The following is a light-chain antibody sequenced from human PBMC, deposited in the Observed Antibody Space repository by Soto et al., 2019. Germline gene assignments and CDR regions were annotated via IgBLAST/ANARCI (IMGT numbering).Light chain of an antibody. CDR2: GAS. J-gene: IGKJ4*01. Sequence: EIVLMQSPGTLSLSPGERATLSCRASQSVSNNYVAWYQQKPGQAPRLLIAGASGRATGIPDRFSGSGSGTDFTLIIRSLEPEDFAVYYCQQYGTSPPLTFGGGTKVEIK. CDR1: QSVSNNY. CDR3: QQYGTSPPLT. V-gene: IGKV3-20*01.